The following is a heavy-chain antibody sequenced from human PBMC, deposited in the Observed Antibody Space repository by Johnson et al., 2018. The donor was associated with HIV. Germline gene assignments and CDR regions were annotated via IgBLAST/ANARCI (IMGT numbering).Heavy chain of an antibody. CDR3: ARACRDGWYGLGAFDI. D-gene: IGHD5-24*01. CDR1: GFSVSNYY. V-gene: IGHV3-66*01. Sequence: EVLLLESGGNLVQPGGSLRLSCAASGFSVSNYYMSWVRQAPGKGLEWVSVLFSDGTTYYADSVKGRLTISRDNSKNTLFLQMNSLRAEDTAVFYCARACRDGWYGLGAFDIWGQGTMVTVSS. J-gene: IGHJ3*02. CDR2: LFSDGTT.